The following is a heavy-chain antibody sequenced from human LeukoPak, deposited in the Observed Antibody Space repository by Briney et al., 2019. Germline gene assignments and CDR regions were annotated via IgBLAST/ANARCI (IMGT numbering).Heavy chain of an antibody. CDR1: GFTFTDYY. Sequence: ASVKVSCKASGFTFTDYYILWVRQAPGQGLEWMGWINLNSGDTYYAQNFQDRVTMTGDTSISTAYLELSSLRSDDTAVFYCARTYFDVFTNYYMWLAPWGQGTLVTVSS. V-gene: IGHV1-2*02. D-gene: IGHD3-9*01. J-gene: IGHJ5*02. CDR3: ARTYFDVFTNYYMWLAP. CDR2: INLNSGDT.